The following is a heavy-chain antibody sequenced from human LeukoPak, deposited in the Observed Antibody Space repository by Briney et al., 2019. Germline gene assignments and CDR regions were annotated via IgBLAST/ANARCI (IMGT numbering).Heavy chain of an antibody. CDR1: GFTFSSYS. CDR3: ASAATVTALYDAFDI. V-gene: IGHV3-21*01. J-gene: IGHJ3*02. Sequence: PGGSLRLSCAASGFTFSSYSMNWVRQAPGKGLEWVSSISTSSSYIYYADSVKGRFTISRDNAKNSLYVQMDSLRAEDTAVYYCASAATVTALYDAFDIWGQGTMVTVSS. D-gene: IGHD4-17*01. CDR2: ISTSSSYI.